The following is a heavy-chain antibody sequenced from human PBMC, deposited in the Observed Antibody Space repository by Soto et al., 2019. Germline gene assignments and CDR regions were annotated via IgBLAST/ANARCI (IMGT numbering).Heavy chain of an antibody. CDR3: ATVAGRGSWFDP. Sequence: ASVKVSCKVSGYTLTELSMHWVRQAPGKGLEWMGGFDPEDGETIYAQKFQGRVTMTEDTSTDTAYMELSSLRSEDTAVYYCATVAGRGSWFDPWGQGTLVTVSS. CDR2: FDPEDGET. J-gene: IGHJ5*02. V-gene: IGHV1-24*01. D-gene: IGHD6-19*01. CDR1: GYTLTELS.